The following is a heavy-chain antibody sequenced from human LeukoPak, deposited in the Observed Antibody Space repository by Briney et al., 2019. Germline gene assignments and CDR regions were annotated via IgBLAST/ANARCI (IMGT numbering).Heavy chain of an antibody. Sequence: PGGSLRLSCAASGFTVSSTYMSWVRQAPGKGLEWVSVFYSGDTTYYANSVKGRFTISRDNAKNSLYLQMNGLRAEDTAVYYCARLRYYGMDVWGQGTTVTVSS. J-gene: IGHJ6*02. CDR3: ARLRYYGMDV. CDR1: GFTVSSTY. CDR2: FYSGDTT. V-gene: IGHV3-66*04.